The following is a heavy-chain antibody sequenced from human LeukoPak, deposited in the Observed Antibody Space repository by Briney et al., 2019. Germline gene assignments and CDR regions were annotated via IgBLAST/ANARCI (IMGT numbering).Heavy chain of an antibody. V-gene: IGHV4-39*07. D-gene: IGHD3-9*01. Sequence: SETLSLTCTVSGGSISSSSYYWGWIRQPPGKGLEWIGSIYYSGSTYYNPSLKSRVTVSVDTSKNQFSLKLSSVTAADTAVYYCARAKLRYFDWLGSDAFDIWGQGTMVTVSS. CDR1: GGSISSSSYY. J-gene: IGHJ3*02. CDR2: IYYSGST. CDR3: ARAKLRYFDWLGSDAFDI.